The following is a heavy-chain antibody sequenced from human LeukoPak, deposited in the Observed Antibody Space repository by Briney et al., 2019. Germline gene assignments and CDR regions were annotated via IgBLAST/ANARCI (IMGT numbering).Heavy chain of an antibody. Sequence: PGRSLRLSCAASGFTFSSYAMHWVRQAPGKGLEWVAVISYDGSNKYYADSVKGRFTISRDNSENTLYLQMNSLRAEDTAVYYCARGPRTTTRVAGWFDPWGQGTLVTVSS. CDR3: ARGPRTTTRVAGWFDP. CDR2: ISYDGSNK. J-gene: IGHJ5*02. CDR1: GFTFSSYA. V-gene: IGHV3-30*01. D-gene: IGHD4-11*01.